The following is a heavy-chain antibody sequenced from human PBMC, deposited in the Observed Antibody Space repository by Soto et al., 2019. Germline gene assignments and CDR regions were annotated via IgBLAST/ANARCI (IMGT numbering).Heavy chain of an antibody. Sequence: QVQLVQSGAEVKKPGASVKVSCKASGYTFTSYAMHWVRQAPGQRLEWMGWINAGNGNTKYSQKFKGRITITRDTSASTAYMELSSLRSEDTAVYYCAREYSSSSYYYYGMDVWGQGTTVTVSS. D-gene: IGHD6-6*01. CDR2: INAGNGNT. CDR1: GYTFTSYA. V-gene: IGHV1-3*01. CDR3: AREYSSSSYYYYGMDV. J-gene: IGHJ6*02.